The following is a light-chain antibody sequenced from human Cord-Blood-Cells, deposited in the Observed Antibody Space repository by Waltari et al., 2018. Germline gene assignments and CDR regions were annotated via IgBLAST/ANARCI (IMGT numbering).Light chain of an antibody. CDR1: VGYGVGFGG. CDR2: DVS. J-gene: IGLJ3*02. CDR3: TAYNSSRTGLV. Sequence: ALPQSAYPTRPPGQPNTVAWSGTVGYGVGFGGGCLYQQHPGKAPKLMIYDVSNRPSGLSYRLSGSNSGNTVSLTVPGLRAEDEADYYCTAYNSSRTGLVFGGGTKLTVL. V-gene: IGLV2-14*01.